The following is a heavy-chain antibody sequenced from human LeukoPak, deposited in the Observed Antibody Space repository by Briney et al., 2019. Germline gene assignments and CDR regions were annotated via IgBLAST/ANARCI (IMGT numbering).Heavy chain of an antibody. CDR3: ARAGYSSSWYWDY. V-gene: IGHV3-53*01. Sequence: PGGSLRLSCAASGFTVSSNYMSWVRQAPGKGLEWVSVIYSGGSTYYADSVKGRFTISRDNSKNTLYLQMNSLRAEDTAVYYCARAGYSSSWYWDYWGQGTLVTVSS. D-gene: IGHD6-13*01. CDR1: GFTVSSNY. J-gene: IGHJ4*02. CDR2: IYSGGST.